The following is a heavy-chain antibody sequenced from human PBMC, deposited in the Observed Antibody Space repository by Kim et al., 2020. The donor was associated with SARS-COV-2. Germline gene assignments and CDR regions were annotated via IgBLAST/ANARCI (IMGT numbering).Heavy chain of an antibody. CDR1: GFTFSSYG. CDR2: IWYDGSNK. Sequence: GGSLRLSCAASGFTFSSYGMHWVRQAPGKGLEWVAVIWYDGSNKYYADSVKGRFTISRDNSKNTLYLQMNSLRAEDTAVYYCARDQGVVTPVDYWGQGTLVTVSS. D-gene: IGHD2-21*02. V-gene: IGHV3-33*01. J-gene: IGHJ4*02. CDR3: ARDQGVVTPVDY.